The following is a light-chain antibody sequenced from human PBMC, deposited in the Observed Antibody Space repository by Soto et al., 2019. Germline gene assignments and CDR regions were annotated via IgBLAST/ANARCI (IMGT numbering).Light chain of an antibody. CDR2: AAS. J-gene: IGKJ3*01. V-gene: IGKV1-27*01. CDR1: QDISNY. Sequence: DIQMTQSPSSLSSSVGDRVTISCRASQDISNYLAWYQQIPGQAPKLVIYAASTLQSGVPSRFSGSGSGTDFTLTISSLQPEDVATYYCQKYDRVPPSFGPGTKVDL. CDR3: QKYDRVPPS.